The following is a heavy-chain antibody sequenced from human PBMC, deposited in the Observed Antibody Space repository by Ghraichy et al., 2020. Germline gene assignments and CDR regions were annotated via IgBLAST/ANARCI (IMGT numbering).Heavy chain of an antibody. CDR1: GYTFSISP. D-gene: IGHD3-22*01. V-gene: IGHV1-3*01. Sequence: ASVKVSCKASGYTFSISPMHWVRQAPGQRLEWMGWINGGNGYTKYSQKFPDRVTITRDTPASTGYMELGSLRSEDTAVYYCARAARDSSGYDLLAFWGQGTLVTVSS. CDR2: INGGNGYT. CDR3: ARAARDSSGYDLLAF. J-gene: IGHJ4*02.